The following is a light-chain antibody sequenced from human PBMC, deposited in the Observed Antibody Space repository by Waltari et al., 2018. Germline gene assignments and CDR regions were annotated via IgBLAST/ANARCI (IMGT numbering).Light chain of an antibody. Sequence: DIQMTQSPSSLSASVGDRVTITCQASQVISDYLNWYQQKPGKAPKLLIYDASNLETGVPSRFSGRGSGTDFTFTISSLQPEDIATYYCQHYDNLPRFGPGTKVDIK. J-gene: IGKJ3*01. CDR2: DAS. CDR1: QVISDY. CDR3: QHYDNLPR. V-gene: IGKV1-33*01.